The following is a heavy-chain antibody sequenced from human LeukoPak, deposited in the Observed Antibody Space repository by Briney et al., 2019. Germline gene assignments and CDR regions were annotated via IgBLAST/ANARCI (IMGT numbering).Heavy chain of an antibody. Sequence: ASVKVSCKASGYTFTSYYMHWVRQAPGRGLEWMGIINPSGGSTSYAQKFQGRVTMTRDMSTSTVYMELSSLRSEDTAVYYCARARWEPGIAGIMYYFDYWGQGTLVTVSS. J-gene: IGHJ4*02. V-gene: IGHV1-46*01. D-gene: IGHD6-13*01. CDR3: ARARWEPGIAGIMYYFDY. CDR1: GYTFTSYY. CDR2: INPSGGST.